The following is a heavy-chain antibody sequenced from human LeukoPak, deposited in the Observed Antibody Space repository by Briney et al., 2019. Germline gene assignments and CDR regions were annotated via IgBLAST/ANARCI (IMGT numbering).Heavy chain of an antibody. CDR2: INHSGST. J-gene: IGHJ3*02. D-gene: IGHD2-15*01. CDR1: GGSFSGYY. Sequence: KPSETLSLTCAVYGGSFSGYYWSWIRQPPGKGLEWIGEINHSGSTNYNPSLKSRVTISVDTSKNQFSLKLSSVTAADTAVYYCARVGRGTGGAFDIWGQGTMVTVSS. V-gene: IGHV4-34*01. CDR3: ARVGRGTGGAFDI.